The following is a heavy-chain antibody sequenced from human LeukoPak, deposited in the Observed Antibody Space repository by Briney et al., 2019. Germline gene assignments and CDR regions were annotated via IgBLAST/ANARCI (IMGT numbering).Heavy chain of an antibody. CDR1: GASLSGYY. J-gene: IGHJ4*02. V-gene: IGHV4-34*01. Sequence: TSETLSLTCAVSGASLSGYYWSWIRQSTGKGLEWIGEINHTGSTNYNPSLESRVTLPVDTSKSQFSLQLNSVTAADTAVYYCARGDYWGQGTLVTVSS. CDR3: ARGDY. CDR2: INHTGST.